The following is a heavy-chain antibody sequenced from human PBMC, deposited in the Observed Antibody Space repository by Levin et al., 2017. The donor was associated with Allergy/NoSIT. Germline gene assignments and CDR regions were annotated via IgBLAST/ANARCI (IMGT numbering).Heavy chain of an antibody. CDR1: GFTFSDYA. CDR3: ARDYWTCTGTRGGTDI. D-gene: IGHD1-1*01. CDR2: ISYNGNIK. J-gene: IGHJ6*02. Sequence: AGGSLRLSCVASGFTFSDYAMHWARQAPGRGLEWVAVISYNGNIKYNADSVQGRFITSRSNSNNTLYLQMNSLRVADTGVYYCARDYWTCTGTRGGTDIWGQGTTVTISS. V-gene: IGHV3-30*04.